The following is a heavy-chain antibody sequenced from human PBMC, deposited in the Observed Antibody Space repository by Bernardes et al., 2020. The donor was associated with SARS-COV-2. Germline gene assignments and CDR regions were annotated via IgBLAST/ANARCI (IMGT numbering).Heavy chain of an antibody. CDR2: IRSKANSYAT. Sequence: GGSLRLSCAASGFTFSGSVIHWVRQASGKGLEWVGRIRSKANSYATAYTASVKGRFTISRDDSKNTAYLQMNSLKSEDTAVYYCTRPSTGEGFDYWGQGTLVTVSS. J-gene: IGHJ4*02. V-gene: IGHV3-73*01. CDR1: GFTFSGSV. CDR3: TRPSTGEGFDY. D-gene: IGHD7-27*01.